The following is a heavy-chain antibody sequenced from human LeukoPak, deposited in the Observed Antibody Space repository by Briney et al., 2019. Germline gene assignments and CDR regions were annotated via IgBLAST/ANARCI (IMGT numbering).Heavy chain of an antibody. D-gene: IGHD3-3*01. CDR2: ISYDGSNK. Sequence: PGGSLRLSCAASGFTFSSYGMHWVRQAPGKGLEWVAVISYDGSNKYYADSVKGRFTISRDNSKNTLYLQMNSLRAEDTAVYYCANTPLTIFGVVTYFDYWGQGTLVTVSS. CDR1: GFTFSSYG. V-gene: IGHV3-30*18. CDR3: ANTPLTIFGVVTYFDY. J-gene: IGHJ4*02.